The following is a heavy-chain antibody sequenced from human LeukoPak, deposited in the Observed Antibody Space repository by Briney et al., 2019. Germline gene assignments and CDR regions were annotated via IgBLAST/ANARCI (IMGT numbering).Heavy chain of an antibody. J-gene: IGHJ4*02. D-gene: IGHD1-7*01. CDR1: GGSISGGGYS. CDR2: IFYSGTT. V-gene: IGHV4-30-4*07. Sequence: SETLSLTCAVSGGSISGGGYSWSWIRQPPGKGLEWIGYIFYSGTTYYNPSLKSRVTISVDTSKNQFSLKLSSVTAADTVVYYCARDRGGSNWNYHFDYWGQGTLVTVSS. CDR3: ARDRGGSNWNYHFDY.